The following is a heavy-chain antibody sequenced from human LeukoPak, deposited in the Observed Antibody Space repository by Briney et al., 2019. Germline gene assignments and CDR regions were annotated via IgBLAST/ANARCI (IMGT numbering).Heavy chain of an antibody. V-gene: IGHV3-48*03. CDR3: ARGSHRIEYSSSVAFDS. Sequence: GGSLRLSCAASGFTFSSYEMNWVRQAPGKGLEWVSYISSSGSTIYYADSVKGRFTISRDNAKNSLYLQMNSLRAEDTAVYYCARGSHRIEYSSSVAFDSWGQGTLVTVSS. CDR1: GFTFSSYE. J-gene: IGHJ5*01. CDR2: ISSSGSTI. D-gene: IGHD6-6*01.